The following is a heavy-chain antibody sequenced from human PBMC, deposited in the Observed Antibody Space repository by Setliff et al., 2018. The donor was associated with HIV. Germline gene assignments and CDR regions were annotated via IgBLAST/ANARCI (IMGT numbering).Heavy chain of an antibody. CDR1: GYTFTSVY. V-gene: IGHV1-18*04. Sequence: ASVKVSCKASGYTFTSVYMHWVRQAPGEGLEWMGWVSNKGDTNYVQKLQDRLTITTDTSTSTAYLELRDLRSEDTAVYYCARDPRYSSVWFRNGGVDYWGQGTLVTVSS. CDR3: ARDPRYSSVWFRNGGVDY. D-gene: IGHD6-19*01. J-gene: IGHJ4*02. CDR2: VSNKGDT.